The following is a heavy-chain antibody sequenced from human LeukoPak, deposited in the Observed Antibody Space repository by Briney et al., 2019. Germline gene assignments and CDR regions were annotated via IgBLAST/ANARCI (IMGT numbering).Heavy chain of an antibody. CDR3: AREDVTTVTFDY. Sequence: SETLSLTCAVYGGSFSGYYWSWIRQPPGKGLEWIGEINHSGSTNYNPSLKSRVTISVDTSKYQFSLKLSSVTAADTAVYYCAREDVTTVTFDYWGQGTLVTVSS. CDR2: INHSGST. J-gene: IGHJ4*02. V-gene: IGHV4-34*01. D-gene: IGHD4-17*01. CDR1: GGSFSGYY.